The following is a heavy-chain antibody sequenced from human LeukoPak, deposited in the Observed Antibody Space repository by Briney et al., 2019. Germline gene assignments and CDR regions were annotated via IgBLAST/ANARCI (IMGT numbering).Heavy chain of an antibody. CDR1: GYTFTSYG. CDR3: ARVGYCSGGSCYRGAFDI. CDR2: ISAYNGNT. Sequence: APVKVSCKASGYTFTSYGISWVRQAPGQGLGWMGWISAYNGNTNYAQTLQGRVTMTTDTSTSTAYMELRSLRSDDTAVYYCARVGYCSGGSCYRGAFDIWGQGTMVTVSS. V-gene: IGHV1-18*01. D-gene: IGHD2-15*01. J-gene: IGHJ3*02.